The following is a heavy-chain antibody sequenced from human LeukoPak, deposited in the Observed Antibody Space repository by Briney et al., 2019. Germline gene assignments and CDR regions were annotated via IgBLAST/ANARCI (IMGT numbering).Heavy chain of an antibody. CDR2: IYYSGST. V-gene: IGHV4-59*12. D-gene: IGHD3-10*01. CDR1: GGSISSYY. J-gene: IGHJ4*01. CDR3: ARATRTYYYGSGSYPFDY. Sequence: SETLSLTCTVSGGSISSYYWSWIRQPPGKGLEWIGYIYYSGSTNYNPSLKSRVTISVDTSKNQFPLKLSSVTAADTAVYYCARATRTYYYGSGSYPFDYWGQGTLVTVSS.